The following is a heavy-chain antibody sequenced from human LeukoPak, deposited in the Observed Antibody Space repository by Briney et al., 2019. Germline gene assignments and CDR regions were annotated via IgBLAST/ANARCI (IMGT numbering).Heavy chain of an antibody. CDR2: GNT. CDR1: VGSISSYY. J-gene: IGHJ4*02. CDR3: ATGAGDFDH. Sequence: SETLSLTCTDSVGSISSYYWSWIRQPPGKGLEWIGRGNTNYNPSLKSRVTMSIDTSKNQFFLKLSSVTAADTAVYYCATGAGDFDHWGQGTLVTVSS. D-gene: IGHD3-10*01. V-gene: IGHV4-4*07.